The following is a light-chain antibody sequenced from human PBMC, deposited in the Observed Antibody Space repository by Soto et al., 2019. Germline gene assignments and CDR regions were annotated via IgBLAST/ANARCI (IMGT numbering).Light chain of an antibody. V-gene: IGLV2-14*01. Sequence: QSVLTQPASVSGSPGQSITISCTGTSSDVGGYSYVSWYQQHPGKTPKLMIYEVSNRPSGVSHRFSGYKSGNTASLTISGLQTEDEADYYCSSFSSITREVFGGGTKVTVL. CDR2: EVS. CDR3: SSFSSITREV. CDR1: SSDVGGYSY. J-gene: IGLJ2*01.